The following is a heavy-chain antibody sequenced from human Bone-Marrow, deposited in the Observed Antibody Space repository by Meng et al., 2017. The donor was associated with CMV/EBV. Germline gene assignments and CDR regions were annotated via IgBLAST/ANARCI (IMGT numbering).Heavy chain of an antibody. J-gene: IGHJ4*02. CDR2: IYYSGST. CDR3: ARDKYSSSSSLGLL. V-gene: IGHV4-39*02. Sequence: SETLSLTCTVSGGSISSSSYYWGWIRQPPGKGLEWIGSIYYSGSTYYNPSLKSRVTISVDTSKNQFSLKLSSVTAADTAVYYCARDKYSSSSSLGLLWGPGTLVTVSS. CDR1: GGSISSSSYY. D-gene: IGHD6-6*01.